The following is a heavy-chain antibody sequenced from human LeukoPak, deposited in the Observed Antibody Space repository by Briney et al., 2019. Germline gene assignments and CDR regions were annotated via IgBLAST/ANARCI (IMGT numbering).Heavy chain of an antibody. CDR3: ARGLTTVVLDAFDI. CDR2: IYYSGNT. Sequence: SSETLSLTCTVSGGSIRSGDYYWSWIRQPPGKGLEWIGYIYYSGNTYYNPSLKSRVTISVDASKNQFSLKLSSVTAADTAVYYCARGLTTVVLDAFDIWGQGTMVTVSS. D-gene: IGHD4-23*01. J-gene: IGHJ3*02. CDR1: GGSIRSGDYY. V-gene: IGHV4-30-4*02.